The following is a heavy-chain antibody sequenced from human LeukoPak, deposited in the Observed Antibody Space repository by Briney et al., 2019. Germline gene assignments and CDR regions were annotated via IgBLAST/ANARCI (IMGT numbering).Heavy chain of an antibody. J-gene: IGHJ4*02. CDR3: AEDSTNYAIDY. CDR2: ISDDGRKK. CDR1: GFTFSSYG. D-gene: IGHD3-16*01. Sequence: GGSLRLSCGPSGFTFSSYGVHWVRQAPGKGLEWVAVISDDGRKKYYADSVKGRFTISRDNSKNTLDLQMNSLRAEDTAVYYCAEDSTNYAIDYWGQGTLVTVSS. V-gene: IGHV3-30*18.